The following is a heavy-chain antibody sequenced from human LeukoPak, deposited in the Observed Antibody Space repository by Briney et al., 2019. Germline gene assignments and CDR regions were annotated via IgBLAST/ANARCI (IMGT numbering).Heavy chain of an antibody. V-gene: IGHV3-30*18. Sequence: GGSLRLSCAATGFSFSTYGMHWVRQAPGKGLEGVAVISFDGNNKYYADSVRGRFTISRDNSKNTLYLQMNSLRGEDTGVYYCAKDGTHSSNWYPDYWGQGTLV. D-gene: IGHD6-13*01. CDR3: AKDGTHSSNWYPDY. CDR1: GFSFSTYG. J-gene: IGHJ4*02. CDR2: ISFDGNNK.